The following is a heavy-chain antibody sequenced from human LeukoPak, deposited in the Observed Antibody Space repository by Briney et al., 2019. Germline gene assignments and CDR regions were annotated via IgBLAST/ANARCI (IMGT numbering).Heavy chain of an antibody. J-gene: IGHJ6*03. CDR2: ISAYNGNT. CDR3: ASLGGSGSYYPGPGDHYYYYYMDV. CDR1: GYTFTSYG. D-gene: IGHD3-10*01. Sequence: GASVKVSCKASGYTFTSYGISWVRQAPGQGLEWMGWISAYNGNTNYAQKLQGRVTMTTDTSTSTAYMELRSLRSDDTAVYYCASLGGSGSYYPGPGDHYYYYYMDVWGKGTTVTVSS. V-gene: IGHV1-18*01.